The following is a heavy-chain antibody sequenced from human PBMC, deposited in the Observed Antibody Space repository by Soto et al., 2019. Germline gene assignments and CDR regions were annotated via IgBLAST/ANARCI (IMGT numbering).Heavy chain of an antibody. D-gene: IGHD6-19*01. Sequence: QVLLVQSGTEVKKPGASVKVSCKASGYTFTSYGISWVRQAPGQGPEWMGWISAYNADTHYAQKFQGRVTMTTVSSTRTASLELRRLRSDDTAVYYCARDPSDSSGGRPYCDYWGQGTLVAVSS. CDR1: GYTFTSYG. CDR3: ARDPSDSSGGRPYCDY. CDR2: ISAYNADT. J-gene: IGHJ4*02. V-gene: IGHV1-18*01.